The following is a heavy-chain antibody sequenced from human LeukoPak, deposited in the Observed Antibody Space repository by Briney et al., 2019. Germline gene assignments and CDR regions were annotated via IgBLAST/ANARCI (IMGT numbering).Heavy chain of an antibody. V-gene: IGHV3-23*01. J-gene: IGHJ5*01. D-gene: IGHD6-19*01. CDR2: INANSGTT. CDR3: PNHISGGLAVGGDWFHL. CDR1: GFAFSVYA. Sequence: QTGGSLRLSCAASGFAFSVYAMSWLRQPPGKGLEWVSTINANSGTTSYAASVRGRFTIPRDNSKNTLYLQLNTLRDDDTATYYCPNHISGGLAVGGDWFHLWGQGPLV.